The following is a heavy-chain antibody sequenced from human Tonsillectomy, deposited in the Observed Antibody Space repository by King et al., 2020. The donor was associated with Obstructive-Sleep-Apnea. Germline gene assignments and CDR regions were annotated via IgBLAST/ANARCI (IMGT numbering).Heavy chain of an antibody. CDR3: ATGYCSDGSCYLLGY. CDR2: INSDGSVT. D-gene: IGHD2-15*01. Sequence: VQLVESGGGLVQPGGSLRLSCAASGFTFSSYWMHWVRQAPGKGLLWVSRINSDGSVTNYADSVKGRFTISRDNAKNTLYLQMNSLRAEDTAVYYCATGYCSDGSCYLLGYWGQGTLVTVSS. J-gene: IGHJ4*02. CDR1: GFTFSSYW. V-gene: IGHV3-74*01.